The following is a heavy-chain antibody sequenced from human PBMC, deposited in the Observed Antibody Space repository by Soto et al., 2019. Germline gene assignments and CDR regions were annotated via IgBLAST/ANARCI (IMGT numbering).Heavy chain of an antibody. V-gene: IGHV1-3*01. J-gene: IGHJ3*02. Sequence: ASVKVSCKASGYTFTSYAMHWVRQAPGQRLEWMGWINAGNGNTKYSQKFQGRVTITRDTSASTAYMELSSLRSEDTAVYYCASFYQADSSGFPGAFDIWGQGTMVTVSS. CDR1: GYTFTSYA. CDR3: ASFYQADSSGFPGAFDI. D-gene: IGHD3-22*01. CDR2: INAGNGNT.